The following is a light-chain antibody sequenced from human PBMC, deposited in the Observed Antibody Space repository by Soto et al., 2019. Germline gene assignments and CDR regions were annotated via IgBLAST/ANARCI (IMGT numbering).Light chain of an antibody. V-gene: IGLV2-14*01. CDR3: SSYTSSSTLV. CDR1: SSDVGGYTF. Sequence: QSALTQPASVSGSPGQSITISCTGTSSDVGGYTFVSWYQQCPGTAPKLMIYDVSSRPSGVSDRFSGSKSGNTASLTISGLQAEDEADYYCSSYTSSSTLVFGGGTQLTVL. J-gene: IGLJ2*01. CDR2: DVS.